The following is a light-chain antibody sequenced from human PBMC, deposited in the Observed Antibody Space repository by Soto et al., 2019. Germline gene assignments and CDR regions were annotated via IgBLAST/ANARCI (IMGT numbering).Light chain of an antibody. CDR1: HSVSSY. J-gene: IGKJ4*01. CDR3: QHYGSPLT. V-gene: IGKV3-11*01. Sequence: EIVLTQSPGTLSLSPGERATLSCRASHSVSSYLAWYQQKPGQAPRLHIYDASNRAADIPARFSASGSGTDFTLTISSLEPEDFAVYYCQHYGSPLTFGGGTKVDIK. CDR2: DAS.